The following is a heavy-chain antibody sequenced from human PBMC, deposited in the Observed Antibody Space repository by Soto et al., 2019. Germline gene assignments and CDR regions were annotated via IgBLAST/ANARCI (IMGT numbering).Heavy chain of an antibody. Sequence: GEALKISCKGSGYSFTSYWIGWVRQLPGKGLEWMGIIYPGDSDTRYSPSFKGQVTISAAKSITTAYLQWSSLKASDTAMYYCASTYSSSYLNYYGMDVWGQGTTVTVSS. CDR2: IYPGDSDT. D-gene: IGHD6-6*01. CDR3: ASTYSSSYLNYYGMDV. V-gene: IGHV5-51*01. J-gene: IGHJ6*02. CDR1: GYSFTSYW.